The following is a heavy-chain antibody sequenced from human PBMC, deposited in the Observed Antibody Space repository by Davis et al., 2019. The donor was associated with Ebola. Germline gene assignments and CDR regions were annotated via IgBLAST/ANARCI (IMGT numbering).Heavy chain of an antibody. Sequence: MPSETLSLTCPVSGGSINDFTYYWGWIRQPPGKGLEYIGSIYYRGSTYYNPSLKSRVTISVDTSKNQFSLTLASVTAADTAMYYCARTTATSVSESGLGYNYFDPWGQGTLVTVSA. CDR2: IYYRGST. D-gene: IGHD4-17*01. CDR3: ARTTATSVSESGLGYNYFDP. CDR1: GGSINDFTYY. J-gene: IGHJ5*02. V-gene: IGHV4-39*01.